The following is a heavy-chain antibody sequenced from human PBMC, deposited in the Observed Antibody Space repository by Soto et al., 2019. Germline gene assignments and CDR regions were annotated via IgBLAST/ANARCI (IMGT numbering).Heavy chain of an antibody. Sequence: SETRSLTCSVSAGFIRKYYWTWVRQPAGKGLEWIGRIYSSGFTSYNPSLTSRVTMLIDTSENEVSLKLNSVTAADTAVYYCAGIGEDVYYGMDVWGQGTTVT. CDR3: AGIGEDVYYGMDV. V-gene: IGHV4-4*07. CDR1: AGFIRKYY. CDR2: IYSSGFT. D-gene: IGHD2-21*01. J-gene: IGHJ6*02.